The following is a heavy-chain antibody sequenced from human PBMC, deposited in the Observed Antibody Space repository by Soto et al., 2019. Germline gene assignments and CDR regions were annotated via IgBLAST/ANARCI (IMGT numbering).Heavy chain of an antibody. CDR1: GYTFTSYG. J-gene: IGHJ6*03. CDR3: ARLPSSGWPYYYYYMDV. CDR2: ISAYNGNT. D-gene: IGHD6-19*01. Sequence: QVQLVQSGAEVKKPGASVKVSCKASGYTFTSYGISWVRQAPGQGLEWMGWISAYNGNTNYAQKLQGRVTMTTDTSTSTAYMELRSLRSDDTAVYYCARLPSSGWPYYYYYMDVWDKGTTVTVSS. V-gene: IGHV1-18*01.